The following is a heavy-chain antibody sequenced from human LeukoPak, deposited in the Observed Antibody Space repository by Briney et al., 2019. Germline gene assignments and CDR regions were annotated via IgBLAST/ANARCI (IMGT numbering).Heavy chain of an antibody. J-gene: IGHJ4*02. CDR2: ISSSSYI. CDR1: GFTFSSYS. V-gene: IGHV3-21*01. D-gene: IGHD6-6*01. CDR3: ARDEGVAARLFDY. Sequence: GGSLRLSCAASGFTFSSYSMNWVRQAPGKGLEWVSSISSSSYIYYADSVKGRFTISRDNAKNSLYLQMNSLRAEDTAVYYCARDEGVAARLFDYWGQGTLVTVSS.